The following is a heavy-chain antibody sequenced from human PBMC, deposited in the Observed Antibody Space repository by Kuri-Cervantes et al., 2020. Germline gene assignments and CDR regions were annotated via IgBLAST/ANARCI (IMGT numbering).Heavy chain of an antibody. V-gene: IGHV3-74*01. J-gene: IGHJ4*02. Sequence: GESLKISCAASGFTFSSYAMSWVRQAPGKGLVWVPRINSDGSSTSYADSVKGRFTISRDNAKNTLYLQMNSLRAEDTAIYYCANTIAGSKYWGQGTLVTVSS. CDR3: ANTIAGSKY. CDR1: GFTFSSYA. CDR2: INSDGSST. D-gene: IGHD2-15*01.